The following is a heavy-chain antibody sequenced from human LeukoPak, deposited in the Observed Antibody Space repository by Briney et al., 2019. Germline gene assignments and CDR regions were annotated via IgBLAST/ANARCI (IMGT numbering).Heavy chain of an antibody. CDR2: IRYDGSDK. J-gene: IGHJ5*02. Sequence: GGSLRLSCAASGFIFTDYGMHWVRQAPGKGLEWLTFIRYDGSDKYYADSVKGRFTISRDNSKNTLYLQMNSLTSEDTAVYYCAKEETASKPSDLDPWGQGILVTVSS. CDR3: AKEETASKPSDLDP. V-gene: IGHV3-30*02. D-gene: IGHD5-18*01. CDR1: GFIFTDYG.